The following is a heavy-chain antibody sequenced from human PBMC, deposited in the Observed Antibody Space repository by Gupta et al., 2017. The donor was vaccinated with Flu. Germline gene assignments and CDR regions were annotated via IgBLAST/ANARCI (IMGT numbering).Heavy chain of an antibody. CDR3: ARFRSRFGSGYYNPGDWYFDL. CDR1: GFTFSSYE. J-gene: IGHJ2*01. V-gene: IGHV3-48*03. D-gene: IGHD3-3*01. Sequence: EVQLVESGGGLVQPGGSLRLSCAASGFTFSSYEMNWVRQAPGKGLEWVSYISSSGSTIYYADSVKGRFTSARDNAKNSLYLQMNSLRAEDTAVYYCARFRSRFGSGYYNPGDWYFDLWGRGTLVTVSS. CDR2: ISSSGSTI.